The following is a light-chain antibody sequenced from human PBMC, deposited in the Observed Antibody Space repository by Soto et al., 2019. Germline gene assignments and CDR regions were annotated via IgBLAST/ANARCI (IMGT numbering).Light chain of an antibody. CDR1: QSLSSNY. Sequence: EIVLTQYPGTLSLSPGERYTRSCMASQSLSSNYLAWYQQKPGQAPRLLIYGASSRATGITDRFSGSGSGTDFTLTISRLEPEDFAVFYCHQCDSSPWTFGPVTQVEIK. CDR2: GAS. V-gene: IGKV3-20*01. J-gene: IGKJ1*01. CDR3: HQCDSSPWT.